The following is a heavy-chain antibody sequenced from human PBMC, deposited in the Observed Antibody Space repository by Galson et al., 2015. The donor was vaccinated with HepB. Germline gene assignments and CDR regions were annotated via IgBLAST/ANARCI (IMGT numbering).Heavy chain of an antibody. CDR1: GFTFSSYW. V-gene: IGHV3-7*03. CDR2: IKQDGSEK. CDR3: ARGGLLWFGDLNGMDV. J-gene: IGHJ6*02. Sequence: SLRLSCAASGFTFSSYWMSRVRQAPGKGLEWVANIKQDGSEKYYVDSVKGRFAISRDNAKNSLYLQMNSLRAEDTAVYYCARGGLLWFGDLNGMDVWGQGTTVTVSS. D-gene: IGHD3-10*01.